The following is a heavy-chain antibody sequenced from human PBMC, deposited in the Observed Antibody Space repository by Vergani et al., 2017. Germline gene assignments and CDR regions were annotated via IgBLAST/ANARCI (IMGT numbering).Heavy chain of an antibody. Sequence: EVQLVPSGAEVKKPGESLKISCKGSGYSFTSYWIGWVRQMPGKGLEWMGIIYPGDSDTRYSPSFQGQVTISADKSISTAYLQWSSLKASDTAMYYCARLFDDEPSGYYYYGMDVWGQGTTVTVSS. CDR2: IYPGDSDT. CDR1: GYSFTSYW. CDR3: ARLFDDEPSGYYYYGMDV. D-gene: IGHD1-14*01. J-gene: IGHJ6*02. V-gene: IGHV5-51*01.